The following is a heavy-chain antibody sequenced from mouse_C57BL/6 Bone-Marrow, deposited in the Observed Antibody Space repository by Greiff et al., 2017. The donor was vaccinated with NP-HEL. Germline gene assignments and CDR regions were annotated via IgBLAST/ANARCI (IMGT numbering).Heavy chain of an antibody. Sequence: EVQLQQSGPGLVKPSQSLSLTCSVTGYSITSGYYWNWIRQFPGNKLEWMGYISYDGSNNYNPSLKNRISITRDTSKNQFFLKLNSVTTEDTATYYCARDRGTTVVADYFDYWGQGTTLTVSS. CDR1: GYSITSGYY. CDR3: ARDRGTTVVADYFDY. V-gene: IGHV3-6*01. J-gene: IGHJ2*01. D-gene: IGHD1-1*01. CDR2: ISYDGSN.